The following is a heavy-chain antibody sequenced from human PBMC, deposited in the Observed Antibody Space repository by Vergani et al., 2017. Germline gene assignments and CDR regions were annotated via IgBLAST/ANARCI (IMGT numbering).Heavy chain of an antibody. D-gene: IGHD3-22*01. CDR2: INPNSGGT. CDR1: GYTFTGYY. V-gene: IGHV1-2*02. Sequence: QVQLVQSGAEVKKPGASVKVSCKASGYTFTGYYMHWVRQDPGQGLEWMGWINPNSGGTNYAQKFQGRVTMTRDTSISTAYMELSRLRADDTAVYYCARDFDYYDSSGYYGGAAFDIWGQGTMVTVSS. CDR3: ARDFDYYDSSGYYGGAAFDI. J-gene: IGHJ3*02.